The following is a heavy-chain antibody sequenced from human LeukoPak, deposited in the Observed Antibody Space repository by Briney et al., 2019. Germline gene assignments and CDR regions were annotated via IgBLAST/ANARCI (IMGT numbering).Heavy chain of an antibody. CDR3: ARVGYNFYINDWSRIGLGAYATKYYYYLDV. J-gene: IGHJ6*03. V-gene: IGHV4-34*01. Sequence: PSETLSLTCAVYGVSLSDYTWTWIRQPPGKGLEWIGEINHGGGTNHNPSLMSRVIMSVDTSKNQITLKVSSVTAADTAVYYCARVGYNFYINDWSRIGLGAYATKYYYYLDVWGKGTTVTVSS. CDR2: INHGGGT. CDR1: GVSLSDYT. D-gene: IGHD5-18*01.